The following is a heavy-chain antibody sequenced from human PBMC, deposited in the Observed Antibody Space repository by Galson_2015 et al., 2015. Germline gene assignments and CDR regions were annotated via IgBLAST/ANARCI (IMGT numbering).Heavy chain of an antibody. J-gene: IGHJ4*02. CDR2: ISSAGSYI. Sequence: SLRLSCAASGFTFSTYSMNWVRQAPGKGLEWVPFISSAGSYIHYADSLKGRFTISRDNAKNTLYLQMNNLRAEDTAVYYCARGGDFWGAYWGRADYWGQGTLVTVSS. V-gene: IGHV3-21*01. D-gene: IGHD3-3*01. CDR3: ARGGDFWGAYWGRADY. CDR1: GFTFSTYS.